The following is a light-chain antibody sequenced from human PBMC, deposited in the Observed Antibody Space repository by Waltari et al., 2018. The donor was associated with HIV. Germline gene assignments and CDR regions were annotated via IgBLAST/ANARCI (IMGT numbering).Light chain of an antibody. V-gene: IGLV1-47*01. J-gene: IGLJ3*02. CDR1: SSKIGNNY. CDR3: QSFDSTLRGSM. CDR2: RNN. Sequence: QSVLTQPPSASGTPGQRITISCSGSSSKIGNNYVHWYQHLPGTAPKLLIYRNNQRASGVPDRFSGSKSGTSASLAISGLRSEDEADYYCQSFDSTLRGSMFGGGTKLTVL.